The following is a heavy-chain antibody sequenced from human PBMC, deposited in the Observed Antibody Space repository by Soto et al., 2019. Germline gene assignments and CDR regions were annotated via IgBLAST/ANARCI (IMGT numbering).Heavy chain of an antibody. Sequence: PGGSLRLSCAASGFTFSSYAMSWVRQAPGKGLEWVSAISGSGGSTYYADSVKGRFTISRDNSKNTLYLQMNSLRAEDTAVYYCAKRGYYDSSGYYQDYWGQGTLVTVSS. V-gene: IGHV3-23*01. CDR1: GFTFSSYA. CDR2: ISGSGGST. CDR3: AKRGYYDSSGYYQDY. D-gene: IGHD3-22*01. J-gene: IGHJ4*02.